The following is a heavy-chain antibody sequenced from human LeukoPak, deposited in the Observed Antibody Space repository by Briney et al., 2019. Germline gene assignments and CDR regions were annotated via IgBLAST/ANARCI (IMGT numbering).Heavy chain of an antibody. CDR3: ARRTYYDFWSGYYGFDP. CDR1: GYTFTGYY. V-gene: IGHV1-2*02. CDR2: INPNSGGT. D-gene: IGHD3-3*01. J-gene: IGHJ5*02. Sequence: ASVKVSCKASGYTFTGYYMHWVRQAPGQGLEWMGWINPNSGGTNYAQKFQGRVTMTRDTSISTAYMELSRLRSDDTAVYYCARRTYYDFWSGYYGFDPWGQGTLVTVSS.